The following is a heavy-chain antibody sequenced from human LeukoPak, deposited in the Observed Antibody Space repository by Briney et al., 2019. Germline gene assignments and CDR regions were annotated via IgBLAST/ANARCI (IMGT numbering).Heavy chain of an antibody. Sequence: LEASVKVSCKVSGYTLTELSMYWVRQAPGKGLEWMGGFEPEDGETIYAQKFQGRVTMTEDTSTDTAYMELSSLRSEDTAVYYCATRPLDSSGYYFYCFDYWGQGTLVTVSS. CDR1: GYTLTELS. D-gene: IGHD3-22*01. J-gene: IGHJ4*02. V-gene: IGHV1-24*01. CDR2: FEPEDGET. CDR3: ATRPLDSSGYYFYCFDY.